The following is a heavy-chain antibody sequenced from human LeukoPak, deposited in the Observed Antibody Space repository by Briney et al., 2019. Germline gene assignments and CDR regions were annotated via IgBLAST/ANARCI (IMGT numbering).Heavy chain of an antibody. J-gene: IGHJ4*02. Sequence: GGSLRLSCAASGFSFSHYEMNWVRQAPGKGLEWVSYIRSSDSTIYYADSVKGRFTISRDNAKNLVHLQMNSLRAEDTAVYYCAREADTVIGSLDYWGQGTLVTVSS. D-gene: IGHD3-16*02. CDR1: GFSFSHYE. V-gene: IGHV3-48*03. CDR3: AREADTVIGSLDY. CDR2: IRSSDSTI.